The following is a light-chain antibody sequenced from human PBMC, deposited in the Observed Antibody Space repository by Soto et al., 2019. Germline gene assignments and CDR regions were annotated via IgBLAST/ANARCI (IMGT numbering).Light chain of an antibody. Sequence: EIVLTPSPATLSLSPGERATLSCRASQSVSSYLAWYQQKPGQAPRLLIYDASNRATGIPARFSGSGSGTEFTLTISSLQSEDFAVYYCQQYNNWWTFGQGTKVDIK. V-gene: IGKV3-15*01. CDR2: DAS. CDR1: QSVSSY. CDR3: QQYNNWWT. J-gene: IGKJ1*01.